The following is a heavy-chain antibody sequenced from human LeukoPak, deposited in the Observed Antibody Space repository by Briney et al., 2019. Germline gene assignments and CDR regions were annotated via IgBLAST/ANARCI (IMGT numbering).Heavy chain of an antibody. J-gene: IGHJ5*02. CDR2: ISHIGST. V-gene: IGHV4-61*01. Sequence: PSETLSLTCTVSGASVNIGNYYLTWIRQPPGKGLEWIGYISHIGSTNYNPFLKSRVTISVDTSKNQFSLRLSSVSAADTAVYYCARDFSTGGLSYNWFDPWGQGTLVTVSS. CDR1: GASVNIGNYY. D-gene: IGHD2-8*02. CDR3: ARDFSTGGLSYNWFDP.